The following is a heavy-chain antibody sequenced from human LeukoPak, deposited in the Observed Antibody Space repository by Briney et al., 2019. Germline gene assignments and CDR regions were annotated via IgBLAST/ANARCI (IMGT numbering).Heavy chain of an antibody. J-gene: IGHJ6*03. V-gene: IGHV1-69*06. CDR3: ARGVNWNGDYYYYYYMDV. CDR2: IIPIFGTA. D-gene: IGHD1-1*01. CDR1: GGTFSSYA. Sequence: ASVKVSCKASGGTFSSYAISWVRQAPGQGLGWMGGIIPIFGTANCAQKFQGRVTITADKSTSTAYMELSSLRSEDTAVYYCARGVNWNGDYYYYYYMDVWGKGTTVTVSS.